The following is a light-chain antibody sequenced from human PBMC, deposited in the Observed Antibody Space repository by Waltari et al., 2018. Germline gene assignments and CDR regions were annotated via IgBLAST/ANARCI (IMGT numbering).Light chain of an antibody. CDR1: QSLTKRY. Sequence: VLTQSPGSLSLSPGERATLSCRDSQSLTKRYLAWYQQKLGQAPRLLIYGASSRAASIPDRFSGSGSGTDFTLTISRLEPEDFAVYYCQQYGSSIMYTFGQGTKLEIK. CDR3: QQYGSSIMYT. J-gene: IGKJ2*01. V-gene: IGKV3-20*01. CDR2: GAS.